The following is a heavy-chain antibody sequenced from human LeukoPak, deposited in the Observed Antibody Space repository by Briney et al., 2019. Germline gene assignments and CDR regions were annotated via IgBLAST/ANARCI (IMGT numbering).Heavy chain of an antibody. CDR3: ARDPPGGFLGDYVSGGPDDAFYI. D-gene: IGHD3-10*01. CDR2: INSDGSSL. J-gene: IGHJ3*02. CDR1: GNPFSSHW. V-gene: IGHV3-74*01. Sequence: GGSLRLSCAASGNPFSSHWMHWVRQAPGKGVVWVSRINSDGSSLSYADSVKGRFNISRDNAKNTLYLQMNSLRVECMAVYYCARDPPGGFLGDYVSGGPDDAFYISGEGTMVSVSS.